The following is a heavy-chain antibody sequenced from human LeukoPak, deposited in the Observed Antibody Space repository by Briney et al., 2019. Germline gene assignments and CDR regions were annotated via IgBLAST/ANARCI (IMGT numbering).Heavy chain of an antibody. CDR3: AMSVEMPPIPSFDY. CDR2: VSAANNP. D-gene: IGHD5-24*01. Sequence: VSVNVSCKTSGYIFTPHHIHWMRQAPGQGLELLGWVSAANNPEYSQKFQGRVVITRDASATTSYLELNSLRSEDTAVYYCAMSVEMPPIPSFDYWGQGTLVTVSS. V-gene: IGHV1-3*01. J-gene: IGHJ4*02. CDR1: GYIFTPHH.